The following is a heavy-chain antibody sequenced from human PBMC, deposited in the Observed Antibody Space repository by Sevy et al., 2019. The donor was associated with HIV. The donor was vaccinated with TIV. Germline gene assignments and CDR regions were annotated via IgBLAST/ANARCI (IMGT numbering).Heavy chain of an antibody. V-gene: IGHV1-2*06. CDR1: GYTFTGYY. CDR3: ARDKGYMVRGVITYGMDV. Sequence: ASVKVSCKASGYTFTGYYMHWVRQAPGQGLEWMGRINPNSGGTNYAQKFQGRDTMTRDTSISTAYMELSRLRSDDTAVYYCARDKGYMVRGVITYGMDVWGQGTTVTVSS. CDR2: INPNSGGT. J-gene: IGHJ6*02. D-gene: IGHD3-10*01.